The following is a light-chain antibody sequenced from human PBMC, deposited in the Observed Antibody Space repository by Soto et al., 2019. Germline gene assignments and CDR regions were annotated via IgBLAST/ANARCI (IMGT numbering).Light chain of an antibody. CDR3: SSYAASNNFYFV. V-gene: IGLV2-8*01. CDR1: SSDVGGYNY. CDR2: EVT. J-gene: IGLJ3*02. Sequence: QSVLTQPPSASGSPGQSVTISCTGTSSDVGGYNYVSWYQQYPGRAPKLMIYEVTKRPSGVPDRFSGSKSGNTASLTVSGLPAEDEADYYCSSYAASNNFYFVFGGGTKLTGL.